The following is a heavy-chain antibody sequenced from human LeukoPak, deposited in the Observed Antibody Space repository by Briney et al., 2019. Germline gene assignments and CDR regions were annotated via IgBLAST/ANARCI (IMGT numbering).Heavy chain of an antibody. V-gene: IGHV3-30*02. Sequence: GGSLRLSCAASGFTFSSYGMHWVRQAPGKGLEWVTFIRYDGSNKYFADSVKGRFTISRDNSKNTLFLQMNSLRAEDSAVYYCANQCGGGCSGDHRGQGTLVTVSS. CDR3: ANQCGGGCSGDH. D-gene: IGHD2-21*02. J-gene: IGHJ4*02. CDR2: IRYDGSNK. CDR1: GFTFSSYG.